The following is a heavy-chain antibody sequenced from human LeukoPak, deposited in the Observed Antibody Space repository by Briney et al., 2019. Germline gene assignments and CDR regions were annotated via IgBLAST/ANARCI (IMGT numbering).Heavy chain of an antibody. CDR1: GYTFTSYG. CDR3: LGRGMDDSDSNPDY. Sequence: SVKVSCKASGYTFTSYGISWVRQAPGQGLEWMGGIIPIFGTANYAQKFQGRVTITADKSTSTAYMELSSLRSEDTAVYYCLGRGMDDSDSNPDYWGQGTLVTVSS. V-gene: IGHV1-69*06. D-gene: IGHD3-22*01. CDR2: IIPIFGTA. J-gene: IGHJ4*02.